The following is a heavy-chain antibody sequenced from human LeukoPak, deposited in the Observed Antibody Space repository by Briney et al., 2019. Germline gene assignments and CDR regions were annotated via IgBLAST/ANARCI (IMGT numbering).Heavy chain of an antibody. D-gene: IGHD3-10*01. CDR2: IYHSGST. CDR3: ARGPYGSGAFDY. J-gene: IGHJ4*02. CDR1: GGSISSGGYS. V-gene: IGHV4-30-2*01. Sequence: SQTLSLTCAVSGGSISSGGYSWRWIRQPPGKGLEWIGYIYHSGSTYYNPSLQSRVTISVDRSKNQFSLKLSSVTAADTAVYYCARGPYGSGAFDYWGQGTLVTVSS.